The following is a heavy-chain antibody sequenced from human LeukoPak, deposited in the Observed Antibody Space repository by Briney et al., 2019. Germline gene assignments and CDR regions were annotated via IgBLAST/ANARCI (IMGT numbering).Heavy chain of an antibody. V-gene: IGHV4-59*12. D-gene: IGHD2-2*01. CDR3: AREGGLGYCSSTSCSGFDP. CDR1: GGSISSYF. J-gene: IGHJ5*02. CDR2: IYYTGST. Sequence: PSETLSLTCTISGGSISSYFWSWIRQPPGKGLEWIGYIYYTGSTNYNPSLKSRVTMSVDTSKNQFSLKLSSVTAADTAVYYCAREGGLGYCSSTSCSGFDPWGQGTLVTVSS.